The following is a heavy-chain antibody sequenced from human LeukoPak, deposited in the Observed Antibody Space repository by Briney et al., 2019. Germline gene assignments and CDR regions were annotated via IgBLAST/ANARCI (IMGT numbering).Heavy chain of an antibody. CDR2: MSGRGVST. J-gene: IGHJ4*02. CDR3: AKDCNGGNCYIDY. V-gene: IGHV3-23*01. CDR1: GFTFTNYA. D-gene: IGHD2-15*01. Sequence: GGSLRLSCAASGFTFTNYAMSWVRQAPGKGLECVSGMSGRGVSTYYADSVKGRFTISSDNSKNTLYLQMNSLRAEDTAIYYCAKDCNGGNCYIDYWGQGTLVTVAS.